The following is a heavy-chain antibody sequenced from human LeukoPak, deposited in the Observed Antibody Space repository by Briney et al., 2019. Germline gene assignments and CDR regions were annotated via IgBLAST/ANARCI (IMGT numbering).Heavy chain of an antibody. CDR1: GFTFHDYA. V-gene: IGHV3-9*01. J-gene: IGHJ4*02. Sequence: GGSLRLSCAASGFTFHDYAMHWVRLSPGKGLEWVSGISWNGGNIDYADSVKGRFTISRDNAKNSLYLQMNSLRGQDTALYYCVFEFKGQPGINAFDYWGQGTLVTVSS. CDR3: VFEFKGQPGINAFDY. CDR2: ISWNGGNI. D-gene: IGHD1-1*01.